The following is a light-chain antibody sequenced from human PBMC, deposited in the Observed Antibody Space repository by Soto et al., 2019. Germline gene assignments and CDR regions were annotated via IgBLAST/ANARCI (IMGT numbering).Light chain of an antibody. CDR2: GAI. CDR3: QKYNIDPFT. V-gene: IGKV1-27*01. Sequence: DIQMTQSPSSLSASVGDRVTITCRASQGISSYLAWYQQKPGEVPKLLIYGAITLQSWVPSRFSGNGSGTDFTLSISSLQPEDGATYYCQKYNIDPFTFGPGTKVDIK. CDR1: QGISSY. J-gene: IGKJ3*01.